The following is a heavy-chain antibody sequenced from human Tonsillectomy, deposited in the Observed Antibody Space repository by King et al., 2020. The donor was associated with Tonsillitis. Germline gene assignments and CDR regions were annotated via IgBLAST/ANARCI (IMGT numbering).Heavy chain of an antibody. CDR3: ARDFSPARSGIWYDACDI. J-gene: IGHJ3*02. CDR1: GFTFSTYW. V-gene: IGHV3-7*01. D-gene: IGHD2-15*01. Sequence: VQLVESGGGLVQPGGSLRLSCAASGFTFSTYWLTWVRQAPGKGLEWVANINRDGSETYYVDSVNGRFTVSRDNAKNSLYLQMNSLRAEDSAIYYCARDFSPARSGIWYDACDIGGQGTRVTV. CDR2: INRDGSET.